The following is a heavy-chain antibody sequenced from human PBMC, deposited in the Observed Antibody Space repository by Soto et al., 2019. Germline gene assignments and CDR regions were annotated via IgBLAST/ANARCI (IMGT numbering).Heavy chain of an antibody. CDR3: AGGGVRGVITRTRDYYGMDV. CDR1: GYSFTSYC. D-gene: IGHD3-10*01. Sequence: GESLKISCEGSGYSFTSYCIGWMRQMPGKGLECMGIIYPGDSDTRYSPSFQGQVTISADKSISTAYLQWSSLKASDTAMYYCAGGGVRGVITRTRDYYGMDVWGQGTTVTVSS. J-gene: IGHJ6*02. V-gene: IGHV5-51*01. CDR2: IYPGDSDT.